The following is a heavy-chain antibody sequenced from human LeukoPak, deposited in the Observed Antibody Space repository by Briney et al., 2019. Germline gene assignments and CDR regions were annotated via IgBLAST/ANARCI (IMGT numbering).Heavy chain of an antibody. D-gene: IGHD4-17*01. Sequence: SETLSLTCTVSGGSTSSTSYYWGWIRQPPGKGLEWIGSIYYSGDTYYNPSLKSRVTISVDTSKNQFSLKLSSVTAADTAVYYCARLYGDYVFDYWGQGTLVTVSS. CDR2: IYYSGDT. CDR1: GGSTSSTSYY. J-gene: IGHJ4*02. V-gene: IGHV4-39*01. CDR3: ARLYGDYVFDY.